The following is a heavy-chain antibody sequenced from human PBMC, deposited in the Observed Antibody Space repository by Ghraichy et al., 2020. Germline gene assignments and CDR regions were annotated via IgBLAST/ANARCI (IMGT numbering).Heavy chain of an antibody. Sequence: SETLSLTCTVSGGSISSSSYYWGWIRQPPGKGLEWIGSIYYSGSTYYNPSLKSRVTISVDTSKNQFSLKLSSVTAADTAVYYCARIPDYGGNLIPYYFDYWGQGTLVTVSS. V-gene: IGHV4-39*01. D-gene: IGHD4-23*01. J-gene: IGHJ4*02. CDR1: GGSISSSSYY. CDR3: ARIPDYGGNLIPYYFDY. CDR2: IYYSGST.